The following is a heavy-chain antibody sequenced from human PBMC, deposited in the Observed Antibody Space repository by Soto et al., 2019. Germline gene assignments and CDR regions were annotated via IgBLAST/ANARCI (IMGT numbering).Heavy chain of an antibody. CDR3: ARPLSIVVVLPGFDP. V-gene: IGHV3-30-3*01. D-gene: IGHD2-2*01. CDR2: ISYDGSNK. Sequence: GGSLRLSCAASGFTFSSYAMHWVRQAPGKGLEWVAVISYDGSNKYYADSVKGRFTISRDNSKNTLYLQMNSLRAEDTAVYYCARPLSIVVVLPGFDPWGQGTLVTV. J-gene: IGHJ5*02. CDR1: GFTFSSYA.